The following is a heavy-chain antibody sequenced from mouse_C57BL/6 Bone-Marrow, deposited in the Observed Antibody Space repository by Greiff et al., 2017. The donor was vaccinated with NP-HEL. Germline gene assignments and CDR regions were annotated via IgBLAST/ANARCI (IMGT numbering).Heavy chain of an antibody. J-gene: IGHJ2*01. V-gene: IGHV1-26*01. CDR2: INPNNGGT. CDR1: GYTFTDYY. CDR3: ARGGNYFDY. Sequence: EVQLQQSGPELVKPGASVKISCKASGYTFTDYYMNWVKQSHGKSLEWIGDINPNNGGTSYNQKFKGKATLTVDKSSSTAYMELRSLTSEGSAVYYCARGGNYFDYWGQGTTLTVSS.